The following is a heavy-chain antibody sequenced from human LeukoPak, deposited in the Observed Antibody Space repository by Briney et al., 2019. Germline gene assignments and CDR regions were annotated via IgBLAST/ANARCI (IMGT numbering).Heavy chain of an antibody. CDR3: ARVGGSGSYSLRSLDY. D-gene: IGHD3-10*01. J-gene: IGHJ4*02. CDR2: INPSGGST. V-gene: IGHV1-46*01. CDR1: GYTFTSYY. Sequence: GASAKVSCKASGYTFTSYYMHWVRQAPGQGLEWMGIINPSGGSTSYAQKFQGRVTMTRDTSTSTVYMELSSLRSEDTAVYYCARVGGSGSYSLRSLDYWGQGTLVTVSS.